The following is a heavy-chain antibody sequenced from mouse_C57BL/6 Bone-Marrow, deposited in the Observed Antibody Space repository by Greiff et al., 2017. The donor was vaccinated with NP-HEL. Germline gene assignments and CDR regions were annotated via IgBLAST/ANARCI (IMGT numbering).Heavy chain of an antibody. V-gene: IGHV14-4*01. CDR3: TTGSYFDY. CDR2: IDPENGDT. CDR1: GFNIKDDY. D-gene: IGHD1-1*01. Sequence: EVQGVESGAELVRPGASVKLSCTASGFNIKDDYMHWVKQRPEQGLEWIGWIDPENGDTEYASKFQGKATITADTSSNTAYLQLSSLTSEDTAVYYCTTGSYFDYWGQGTTLTVSS. J-gene: IGHJ2*01.